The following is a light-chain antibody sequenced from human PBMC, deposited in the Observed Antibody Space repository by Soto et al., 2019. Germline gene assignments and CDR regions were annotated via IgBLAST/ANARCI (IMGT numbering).Light chain of an antibody. CDR1: SSDVGGYNY. CDR2: DVT. Sequence: QSALTQPRSVSGSPGQSVTISCTGTSSDVGGYNYVSWYEQHPVKAPKLMIYDVTKRPSGVPDRFSGSKSGNTASLNNSGLQAEDEADYYCCSYAGSYTWVFGTGTKLTVL. V-gene: IGLV2-11*01. J-gene: IGLJ1*01. CDR3: CSYAGSYTWV.